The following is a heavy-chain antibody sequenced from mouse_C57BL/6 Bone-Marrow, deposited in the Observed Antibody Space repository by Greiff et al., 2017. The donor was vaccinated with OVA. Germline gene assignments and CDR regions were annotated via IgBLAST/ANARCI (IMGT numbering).Heavy chain of an antibody. J-gene: IGHJ4*01. CDR3: TRDGYDEGAYYAMDY. V-gene: IGHV1-15*01. Sequence: QVHVKQSGAELVRPGASVTLSCKASGYTFTDYEMHWVKQTPVHGLEWIGAIDPETGGTAYNQKFKGKAILTADKSSSTAYMELRSLTSEDSAVYYCTRDGYDEGAYYAMDYWGQGTSVTVSS. CDR1: GYTFTDYE. D-gene: IGHD2-2*01. CDR2: IDPETGGT.